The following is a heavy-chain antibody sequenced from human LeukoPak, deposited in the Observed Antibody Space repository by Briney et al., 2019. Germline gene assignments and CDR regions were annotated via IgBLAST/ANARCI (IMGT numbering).Heavy chain of an antibody. J-gene: IGHJ3*02. Sequence: QPGGSLRLSCAASGFTFSSYWMSWVRQAPGKGLEWVANIKQDGSEKYYVDSVKGRFTISRDNAKNSLYLQMNSLRAEDTAVYYCARDRSIVVVPAAISGGSPHNDAFDIWGQGTMVTVSS. CDR2: IKQDGSEK. CDR1: GFTFSSYW. V-gene: IGHV3-7*01. CDR3: ARDRSIVVVPAAISGGSPHNDAFDI. D-gene: IGHD2-2*02.